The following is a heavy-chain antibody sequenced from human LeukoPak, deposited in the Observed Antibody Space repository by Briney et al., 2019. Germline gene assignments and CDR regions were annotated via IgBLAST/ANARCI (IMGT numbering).Heavy chain of an antibody. Sequence: GGSLRLSCAASGFTFSSYAMSWVRQAPGKGLEWVSTISGSAGSTYYADSVKGRFTISRDNSKNTLYLQMNSLRAEGTAVYYCAKAKGWLQIFDYWGQGTLVIVSS. V-gene: IGHV3-23*01. CDR1: GFTFSSYA. CDR3: AKAKGWLQIFDY. J-gene: IGHJ4*02. D-gene: IGHD6-19*01. CDR2: ISGSAGST.